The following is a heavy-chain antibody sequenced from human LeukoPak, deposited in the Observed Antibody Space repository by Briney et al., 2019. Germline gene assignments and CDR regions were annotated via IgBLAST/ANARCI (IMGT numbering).Heavy chain of an antibody. CDR2: IYYSGST. J-gene: IGHJ3*02. Sequence: SETLSLTCTVSGGSISSYYWSWIRQPPGKGLEWIGYIYYSGSTNYNPSLKSRVTISVDTSKNQFSLKLSSVTAADTAVYYCARVGIAVAGKRYDPFDIWGQGTMVTVSS. CDR3: ARVGIAVAGKRYDPFDI. V-gene: IGHV4-59*01. CDR1: GGSISSYY. D-gene: IGHD6-19*01.